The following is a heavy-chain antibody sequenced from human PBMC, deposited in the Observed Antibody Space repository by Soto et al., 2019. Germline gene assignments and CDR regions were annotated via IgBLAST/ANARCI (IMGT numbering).Heavy chain of an antibody. V-gene: IGHV1-46*01. CDR3: ATSVNAAIAFGD. CDR2: INPNGGIT. D-gene: IGHD5-18*01. Sequence: ASVKVSCKASGYTFTHYDINWVRQAPGQGLEWMGIINPNGGITTYAQKFRAGFSMSRDTSTSTVYLELRSLRSEDSAVYYRATSVNAAIAFGDWGQGTLVTVAS. J-gene: IGHJ4*02. CDR1: GYTFTHYD.